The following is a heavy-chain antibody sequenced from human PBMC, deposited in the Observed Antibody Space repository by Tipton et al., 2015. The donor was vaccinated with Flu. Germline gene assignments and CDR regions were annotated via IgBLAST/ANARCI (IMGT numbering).Heavy chain of an antibody. V-gene: IGHV4-59*01. Sequence: TLSLTCTVSGGSISSYYWSWIRQPPGKGLEWIGYIYYSGSTNYNPSLKSRVTISVDTSKNQFSLKLSSVTAADTAVYYCARDRPNYHYYGMDVWGQGTTVTVSS. CDR2: IYYSGST. CDR3: ARDRPNYHYYGMDV. CDR1: GGSISSYY. J-gene: IGHJ6*02.